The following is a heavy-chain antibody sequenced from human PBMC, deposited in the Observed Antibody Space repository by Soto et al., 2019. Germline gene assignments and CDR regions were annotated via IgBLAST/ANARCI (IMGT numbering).Heavy chain of an antibody. D-gene: IGHD3-10*01. V-gene: IGHV3-48*04. CDR3: ARVPDPLWFGELFMNF. CDR1: GFTFSSYA. J-gene: IGHJ4*02. Sequence: GGSLRLSCAASGFTFSSYAMSWVRQAPGKGLEWVSYISSSGSTIYYADSVKGRFTISRDNAKNSLYLQMNSLRAEDTAVYYCARVPDPLWFGELFMNFWGQGTLVTGSS. CDR2: ISSSGSTI.